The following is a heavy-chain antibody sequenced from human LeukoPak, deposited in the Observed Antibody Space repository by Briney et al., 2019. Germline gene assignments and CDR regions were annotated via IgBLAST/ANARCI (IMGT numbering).Heavy chain of an antibody. CDR2: ISNDLTTI. D-gene: IGHD2-8*02. Sequence: PGGSLRLSCAASGFTFSDYRMNWVCQAPGQGLEWISYISNDLTTIHYAASVMGRFTISRDNARNSLYLQMDSLRAEDTAVYFCARARGGRTYSETGGYPVFDNWGQGTLVTVSS. CDR1: GFTFSDYR. V-gene: IGHV3-48*03. CDR3: ARARGGRTYSETGGYPVFDN. J-gene: IGHJ4*02.